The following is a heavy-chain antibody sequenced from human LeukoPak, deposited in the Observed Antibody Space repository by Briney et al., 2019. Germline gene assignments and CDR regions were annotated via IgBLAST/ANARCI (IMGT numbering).Heavy chain of an antibody. CDR2: INHSGST. D-gene: IGHD1-26*01. CDR1: GVSFSGYY. J-gene: IGHJ3*02. Sequence: SETLSLTCAVYGVSFSGYYWSWIRQPPGKGLEWIGEINHSGSTNYNPSLKSRVTTSEDTSKNQFSLKLSSVTAADTAVYYCAREPSFSGAFDIWGQGTMVTVSS. CDR3: AREPSFSGAFDI. V-gene: IGHV4-34*01.